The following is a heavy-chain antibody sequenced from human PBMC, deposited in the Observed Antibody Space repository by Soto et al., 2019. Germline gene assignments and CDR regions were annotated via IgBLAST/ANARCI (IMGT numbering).Heavy chain of an antibody. CDR2: INPKSGTT. CDR1: GYTFTGYY. Sequence: ASVKVSCKASGYTFTGYYMHWVRQAPGQGLEWMGGINPKSGTTNYAQKFQGRVTMSADASTRTAYMELSSLRSEDTAVYYCARGLGDFWSHGMDVWGQGTTVTVSS. CDR3: ARGLGDFWSHGMDV. D-gene: IGHD3-3*01. V-gene: IGHV1-2*02. J-gene: IGHJ6*02.